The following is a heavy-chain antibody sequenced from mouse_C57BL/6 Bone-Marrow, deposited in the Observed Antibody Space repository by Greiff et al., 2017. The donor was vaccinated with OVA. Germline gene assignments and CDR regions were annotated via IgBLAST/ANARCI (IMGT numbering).Heavy chain of an antibody. J-gene: IGHJ2*01. V-gene: IGHV6-3*01. D-gene: IGHD2-3*01. CDR2: IRLKSDNYAT. Sequence: EVQVVESGGGLVQPGGSMKLSCVASGFTFSNYWMNWVRQSPEKGLEWVAQIRLKSDNYATHYAESVKGRFTISRDESKSSVYLQMNNLRAEDTGIYYCTGGRWFYFDYWGQGTTLTVSS. CDR3: TGGRWFYFDY. CDR1: GFTFSNYW.